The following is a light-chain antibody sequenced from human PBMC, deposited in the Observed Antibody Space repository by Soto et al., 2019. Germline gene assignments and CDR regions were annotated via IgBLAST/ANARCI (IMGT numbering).Light chain of an antibody. J-gene: IGKJ4*01. CDR1: QSVSSS. Sequence: EIVLTQSPATLSFSPGERATLSCRASQSVSSSLAWYQQKPGQAPRLLIYGASNGAAGIPARFSGTGSGTDFTLTISSLEPDDFAVYYCQQRYNWPLTFGGGTKVEIK. CDR2: GAS. CDR3: QQRYNWPLT. V-gene: IGKV3-11*01.